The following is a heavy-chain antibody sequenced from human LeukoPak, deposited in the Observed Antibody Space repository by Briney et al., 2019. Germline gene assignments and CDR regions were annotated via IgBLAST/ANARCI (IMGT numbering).Heavy chain of an antibody. J-gene: IGHJ4*02. CDR3: ASEAYYYDSSGYYKY. Sequence: SETLSLTCTVSGYSISSFHWSWIRQPAGKGLEWIGRIYTSGSTNYNPSLKSGVTMSVDTSKTQFSLKLSSVTAADAAVYYCASEAYYYDSSGYYKYWGQGTLVTVSS. V-gene: IGHV4-4*07. CDR2: IYTSGST. D-gene: IGHD3-22*01. CDR1: GYSISSFH.